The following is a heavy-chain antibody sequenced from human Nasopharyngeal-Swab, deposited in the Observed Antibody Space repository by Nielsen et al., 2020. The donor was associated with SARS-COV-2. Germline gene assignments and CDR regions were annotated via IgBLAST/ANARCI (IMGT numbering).Heavy chain of an antibody. CDR2: IYPGDSDT. CDR1: GSSFTSYW. CDR3: ARPATVTTNYYYYGMDV. D-gene: IGHD4-11*01. Sequence: GESLKISCKGSGSSFTSYWIGWVRQMPGKGLEWMGIIYPGDSDTRYSPSFQGQVTISADKSISTAYLQWSILKASDTATYYCARPATVTTNYYYYGMDVWGQGTTVPFSS. J-gene: IGHJ6*02. V-gene: IGHV5-51*01.